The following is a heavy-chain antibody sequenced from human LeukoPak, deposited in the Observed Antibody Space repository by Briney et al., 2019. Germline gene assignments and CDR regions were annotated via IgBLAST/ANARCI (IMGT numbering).Heavy chain of an antibody. Sequence: GGSLRLSCTTSGFTFDDYYVNWVRQAPGKGLEWVGFLRSKDYGGTTEYAASVKGRFSISRDDSKSIAYLQINSVKTEDTAVYYCTRDRGYQGHNWGQGTLVTVSS. D-gene: IGHD5-18*01. CDR2: LRSKDYGGTT. CDR1: GFTFDDYY. V-gene: IGHV3-49*04. CDR3: TRDRGYQGHN. J-gene: IGHJ4*02.